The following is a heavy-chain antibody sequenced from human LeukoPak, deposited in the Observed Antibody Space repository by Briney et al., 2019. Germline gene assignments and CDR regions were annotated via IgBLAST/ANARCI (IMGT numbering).Heavy chain of an antibody. Sequence: SVKVSCKASGGTFSSYAISWVRQPPGQGLEGMGGIISIFGTANYAQKFQGRVTTTADKSTSTAYMELSSLRSEDTAVYYCARDNCSSTSCYTGPWFDPWGQGTLVTVSS. V-gene: IGHV1-69*06. CDR2: IISIFGTA. D-gene: IGHD2-2*02. CDR3: ARDNCSSTSCYTGPWFDP. CDR1: GGTFSSYA. J-gene: IGHJ5*02.